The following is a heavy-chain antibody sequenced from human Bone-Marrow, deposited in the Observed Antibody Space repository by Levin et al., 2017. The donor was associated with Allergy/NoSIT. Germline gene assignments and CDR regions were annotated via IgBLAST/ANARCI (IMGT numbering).Heavy chain of an antibody. CDR3: ARGFSGEYSSRPRVYTRLYYFDY. V-gene: IGHV3-53*01. Sequence: GESLKISCAASGFTVSSNYMSWVRQAPGKGLEWVSVIYSGGSTYYADSVKGRFTISRDNSKNTLYLQMNSLRAEDTAVYYCARGFSGEYSSRPRVYTRLYYFDYWGQGTLVTVSS. J-gene: IGHJ4*02. D-gene: IGHD6-13*01. CDR1: GFTVSSNY. CDR2: IYSGGST.